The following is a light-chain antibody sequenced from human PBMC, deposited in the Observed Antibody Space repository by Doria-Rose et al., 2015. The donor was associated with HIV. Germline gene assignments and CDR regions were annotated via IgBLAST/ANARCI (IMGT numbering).Light chain of an antibody. V-gene: IGKV1-9*01. CDR3: QQLKSYPFT. J-gene: IGKJ3*01. CDR2: EAS. Sequence: LAWYQQKPGKAPNLLIYEASTLLGGVPSRFSGSGSGTEFSLTINSLQSEDFAAYYCQQLKSYPFTFGPGTRVDIK.